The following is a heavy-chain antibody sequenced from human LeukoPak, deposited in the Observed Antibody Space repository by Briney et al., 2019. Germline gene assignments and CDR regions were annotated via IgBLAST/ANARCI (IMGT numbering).Heavy chain of an antibody. CDR2: TYYRSKWYN. Sequence: SQTLSLPCAISGDSVSSNSAAWNWIRQSPSRGLEWLGRTYYRSKWYNDYAVSVNSRITINPDTCKNQFSLQLNSVTPEDTAVYYCAAEEGSDYDPRFDPWGQGTLVTVSS. D-gene: IGHD3-3*01. V-gene: IGHV6-1*01. CDR3: AAEEGSDYDPRFDP. CDR1: GDSVSSNSAA. J-gene: IGHJ5*02.